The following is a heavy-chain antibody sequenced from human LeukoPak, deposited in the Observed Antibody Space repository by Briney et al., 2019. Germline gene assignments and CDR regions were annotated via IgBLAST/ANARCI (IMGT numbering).Heavy chain of an antibody. J-gene: IGHJ3*02. Sequence: KPGGSLRLSCAASGFTFSSYSMNWVRQAPGKGLEWVSSISSSSSYIYYADSVKGRFTISRDNAKNSLYLQMNSLRAEDTAVYYCARDTAMPTNAFDIWGQGTMVTVSS. CDR3: ARDTAMPTNAFDI. CDR2: ISSSSSYI. D-gene: IGHD5-18*01. V-gene: IGHV3-21*01. CDR1: GFTFSSYS.